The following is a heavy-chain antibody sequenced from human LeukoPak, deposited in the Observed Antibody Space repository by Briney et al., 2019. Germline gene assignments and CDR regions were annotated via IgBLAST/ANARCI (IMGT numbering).Heavy chain of an antibody. V-gene: IGHV3-66*01. D-gene: IGHD2-15*01. CDR3: AKDTWDIVVVVAATQPDY. Sequence: GGSLRLSCAASGVTVSNNYMNWVRQAPGKGLEWVSLIYSGGSTYYADSVKGRFTISRDNSKNTLYLQMSSLRAEDTAVYYCAKDTWDIVVVVAATQPDYWGQGTLVTVSS. CDR2: IYSGGST. J-gene: IGHJ4*02. CDR1: GVTVSNNY.